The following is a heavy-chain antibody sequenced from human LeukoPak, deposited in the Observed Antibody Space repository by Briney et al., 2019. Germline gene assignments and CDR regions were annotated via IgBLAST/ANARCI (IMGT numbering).Heavy chain of an antibody. CDR3: ARREYYYYYMDV. V-gene: IGHV1-69*06. Sequence: SVKVSCKASGGTFSSYAIGWVRQAPGQGLEWMGGIIPIFGTANYAQKFQGRVTITADKSTITAYMELSSLRSEDTAVYYCARREYYYYYMDVWGKGTTVTVSS. J-gene: IGHJ6*03. CDR2: IIPIFGTA. D-gene: IGHD5-24*01. CDR1: GGTFSSYA.